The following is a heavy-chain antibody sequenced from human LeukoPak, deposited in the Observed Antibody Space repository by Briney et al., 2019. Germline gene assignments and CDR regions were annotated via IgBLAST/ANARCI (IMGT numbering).Heavy chain of an antibody. CDR1: GFTFSSSD. CDR2: ISSSSSYI. J-gene: IGHJ4*02. CDR3: AREIYGSGTYPFDY. D-gene: IGHD3-10*01. V-gene: IGHV3-21*01. Sequence: GGSLELSCAASGFTFSSSDMNWVRQDPGKGLGWVSSISSSSSYIHYADSVKGRFTISRDNAKNSLYLQMNSLRAEDTAVYYCAREIYGSGTYPFDYWGQGTLVTVSS.